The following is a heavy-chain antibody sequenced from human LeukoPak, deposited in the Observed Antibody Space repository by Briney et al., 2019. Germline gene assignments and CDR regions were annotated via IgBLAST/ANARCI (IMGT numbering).Heavy chain of an antibody. J-gene: IGHJ3*02. Sequence: SETLSLTCIVSGGSLSSSSYYWGWIRLPPGKGLEWIGSIYYSGSTYYNPSLKSRVTISVDSSKNQFSLKLSSVTAADTAVFYCATLYGSSAGTFDIWGQGTMVTVSS. CDR1: GGSLSSSSYY. CDR3: ATLYGSSAGTFDI. CDR2: IYYSGST. V-gene: IGHV4-39*01. D-gene: IGHD6-6*01.